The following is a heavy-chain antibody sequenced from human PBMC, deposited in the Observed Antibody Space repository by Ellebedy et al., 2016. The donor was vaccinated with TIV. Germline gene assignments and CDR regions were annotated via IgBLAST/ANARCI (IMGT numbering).Heavy chain of an antibody. D-gene: IGHD5-18*01. CDR3: AKGYSYGDY. J-gene: IGHJ4*02. V-gene: IGHV3-30*18. CDR1: GFTFSNYG. Sequence: PGGSLRLSCAASGFTFSNYGMHWVRQAPGKGLEWVAVISFDGSDKYYADSVKGRFTISRDNSKNTLYLQLNSLRAEDTAVYYCAKGYSYGDYWGQGTLVTVSS. CDR2: ISFDGSDK.